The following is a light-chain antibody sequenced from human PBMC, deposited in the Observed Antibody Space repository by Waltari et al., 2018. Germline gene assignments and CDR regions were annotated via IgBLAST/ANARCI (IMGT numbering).Light chain of an antibody. CDR1: QSISIY. Sequence: DIQMTQSPSSLSASVGDSVTITCRASQSISIYLNWYQQKPGKAPKLLISAVSSLQSGVPSRFSGSGSGTDFTLTISSLQPEDFATYYCQQSNSTPLTFGGGTKVEIK. V-gene: IGKV1-39*01. CDR3: QQSNSTPLT. CDR2: AVS. J-gene: IGKJ4*01.